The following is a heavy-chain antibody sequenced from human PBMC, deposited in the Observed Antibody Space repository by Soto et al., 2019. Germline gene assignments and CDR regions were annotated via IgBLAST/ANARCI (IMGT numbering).Heavy chain of an antibody. J-gene: IGHJ4*02. V-gene: IGHV3-23*01. CDR1: GFTFTNYG. CDR2: LSGSGASF. Sequence: GGSLRLSCAATGFTFTNYGMSWVRQAPGKGLEWVSALSGSGASFFHADSVKGRFTISRDNSKNALYLQMSSLRAEDTGIYYCAKDVSSGWSKSYYFDSWGQGTLVTVSS. CDR3: AKDVSSGWSKSYYFDS. D-gene: IGHD6-19*01.